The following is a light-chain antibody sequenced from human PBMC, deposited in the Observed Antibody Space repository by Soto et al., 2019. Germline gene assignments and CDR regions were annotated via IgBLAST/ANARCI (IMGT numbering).Light chain of an antibody. V-gene: IGKV1-9*01. J-gene: IGKJ4*01. Sequence: DIQLTQSPSFLSASVGDRLTITCRASQDIRSSLAWYQQKPGKAPNLLIYTVSPLQSGVPSRFSGSRSGTEFTLTISSLQPEDSATYYCQQFNSSPFTFGGGTKVEI. CDR3: QQFNSSPFT. CDR2: TVS. CDR1: QDIRSS.